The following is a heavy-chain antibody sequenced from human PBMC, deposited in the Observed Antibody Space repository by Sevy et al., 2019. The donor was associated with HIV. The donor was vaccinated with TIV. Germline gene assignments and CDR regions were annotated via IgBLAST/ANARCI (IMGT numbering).Heavy chain of an antibody. CDR3: ARNSGN. Sequence: GGSLRLSCAASGFTFTNFWMSWVRQAPGKGLEWVANVNNDGSGQNCADSMKGRFIISRDNAKNSLYLQMNSLRTEDTTVYYCARNSGNWGQGTLVTVSS. CDR2: VNNDGSGQ. D-gene: IGHD6-19*01. J-gene: IGHJ4*02. CDR1: GFTFTNFW. V-gene: IGHV3-7*01.